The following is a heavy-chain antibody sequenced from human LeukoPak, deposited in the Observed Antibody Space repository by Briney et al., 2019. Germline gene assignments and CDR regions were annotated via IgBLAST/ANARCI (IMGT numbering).Heavy chain of an antibody. V-gene: IGHV3-30*18. J-gene: IGHJ6*02. CDR3: AKGKDNWNPYGMDV. D-gene: IGHD1-20*01. CDR1: GFTFSSYG. CDR2: ISYDGSNK. Sequence: GGSLRLSCAASGFTFSSYGMHWVRQAPGKGLEWVAVISYDGSNKYYADSVKGRFTISRDNSKNTLYLQMNSLRAEDTAVYYCAKGKDNWNPYGMDVWGQGTTVTVSS.